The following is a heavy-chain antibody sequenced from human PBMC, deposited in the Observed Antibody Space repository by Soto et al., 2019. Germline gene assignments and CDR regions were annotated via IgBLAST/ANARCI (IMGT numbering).Heavy chain of an antibody. V-gene: IGHV3-23*01. CDR3: AKDGTTAGIHYYGMDV. Sequence: PGGSLRLSCEVSGFTFSSYGMNWVRQAPDKGLEWVSTIAIGGDTYYADSVKGRFTISRDNSKNTLFLQMNSLRAEDTAVYFCAKDGTTAGIHYYGMDVWGQGTTVTVSS. CDR2: IAIGGDT. CDR1: GFTFSSYG. J-gene: IGHJ6*02. D-gene: IGHD2-2*02.